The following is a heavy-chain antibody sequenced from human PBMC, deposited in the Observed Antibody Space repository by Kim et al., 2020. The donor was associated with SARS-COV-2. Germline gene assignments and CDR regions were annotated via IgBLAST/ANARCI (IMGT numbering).Heavy chain of an antibody. J-gene: IGHJ4*02. D-gene: IGHD6-19*01. V-gene: IGHV1-3*01. Sequence: QKFQGRVTITRDTSESTAYMELSSLGSEDTAVYYCARETVAGSSSARFDYWGQGTLVTVSS. CDR3: ARETVAGSSSARFDY.